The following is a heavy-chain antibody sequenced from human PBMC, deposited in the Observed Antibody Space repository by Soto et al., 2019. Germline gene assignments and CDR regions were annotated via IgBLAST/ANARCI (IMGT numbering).Heavy chain of an antibody. CDR1: GDSISNNKW. CDR3: ARSDGRY. V-gene: IGHV4-4*02. Sequence: SETLSLTCSVSGDSISNNKWWSWVRQPPGKGLEWIGEMHHSGSIHYNASLKSRVTISVDTSKNQFSLKLSSVTAADTAVYYCARSDGRYWGQGTLVTVSS. J-gene: IGHJ4*02. CDR2: MHHSGSI.